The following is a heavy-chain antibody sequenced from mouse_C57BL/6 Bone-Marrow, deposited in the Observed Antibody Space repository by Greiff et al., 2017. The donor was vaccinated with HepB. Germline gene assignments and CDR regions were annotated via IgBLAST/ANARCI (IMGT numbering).Heavy chain of an antibody. J-gene: IGHJ4*01. CDR1: GFTFSDYG. Sequence: EVQRVESGGGLVQPGGSLKLSCAASGFTFSDYGMAWVRQAPRKGPGWVAYISNLAFSIYYAATETGRLTISRENAKKTLYLEMSSLRSEDTAMYYCARERVVATKDYAMDYWGQGTSVTVSS. CDR2: ISNLAFSI. CDR3: ARERVVATKDYAMDY. D-gene: IGHD1-1*01. V-gene: IGHV5-15*01.